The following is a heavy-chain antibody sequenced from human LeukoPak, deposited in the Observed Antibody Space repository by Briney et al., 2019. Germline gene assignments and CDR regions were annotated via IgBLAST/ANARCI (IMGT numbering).Heavy chain of an antibody. J-gene: IGHJ4*02. D-gene: IGHD6-19*01. Sequence: PSETLSLTCTVSGGSISSYYWSWIRQPPGKGLEWIGYVYYSGSTSYNPSLKSRVTISVDTSKNQFSLKLSSVTAADTAVYYCARVSRRYSSGWYPLYYFDYWGQGTLVTVSS. CDR2: VYYSGST. CDR1: GGSISSYY. V-gene: IGHV4-59*01. CDR3: ARVSRRYSSGWYPLYYFDY.